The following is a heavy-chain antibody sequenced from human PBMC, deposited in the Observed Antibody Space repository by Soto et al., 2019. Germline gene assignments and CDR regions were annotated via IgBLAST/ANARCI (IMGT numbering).Heavy chain of an antibody. CDR2: IYWDDDK. Sequence: SGPTLVNPTQTLTLTCTFSGFSLSTTGVGVGWIRQPPGKALEWLALIYWDDDKRYNPSLKSRLTITKDTSKNQVVLTMTNMDPVDTATYYCVQSRCGGDCLQSYSSHSYYGLDVWGRGT. D-gene: IGHD2-21*01. CDR1: GFSLSTTGVG. J-gene: IGHJ6*02. V-gene: IGHV2-5*02. CDR3: VQSRCGGDCLQSYSSHSYYGLDV.